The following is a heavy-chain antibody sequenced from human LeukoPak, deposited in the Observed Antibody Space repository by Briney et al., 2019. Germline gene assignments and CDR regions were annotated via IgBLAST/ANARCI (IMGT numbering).Heavy chain of an antibody. CDR3: ATSSGSYPHYYYYYYMDV. CDR1: GYSISSGYY. Sequence: PSETLSLTCTASGYSISSGYYWGWIRQPPGKGLEWIGSIYHSGSTYYNPSLKSRVTISVDTSKNQFSLKLSSVTAADTAVYYCATSSGSYPHYYYYYYMDVWGKGTTVTISS. J-gene: IGHJ6*03. V-gene: IGHV4-38-2*02. CDR2: IYHSGST. D-gene: IGHD1-26*01.